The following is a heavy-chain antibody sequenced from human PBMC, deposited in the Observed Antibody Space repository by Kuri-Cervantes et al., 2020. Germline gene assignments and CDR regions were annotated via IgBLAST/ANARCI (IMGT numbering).Heavy chain of an antibody. J-gene: IGHJ4*02. CDR3: ARSPPVDTAMVTLDY. CDR2: IYRSGST. D-gene: IGHD5-18*01. V-gene: IGHV4-4*02. CDR1: GGSISSSNW. Sequence: SETLSLTCAVSGGSISSSNWWSWVRQPPGKGLEWIGEIYRSGSTNYNPSLKSRVTISVDKSKNQFSLRLSSVTAADTAVYYCARSPPVDTAMVTLDYWGQGTLVTVSS.